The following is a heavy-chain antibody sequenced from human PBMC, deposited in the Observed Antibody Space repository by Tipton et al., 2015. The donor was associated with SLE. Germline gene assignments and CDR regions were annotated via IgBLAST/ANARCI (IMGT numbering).Heavy chain of an antibody. Sequence: TLSLTCTVSGDTIDGNTYFWDWIRQPPGKGLMLIGSISYSGATSYNPSLKSRVTISEDTSKNQFSLSLISVTAADTAVYYCARVRGVTAAGKTNWYFDLWGRGTLVTVSS. J-gene: IGHJ2*01. V-gene: IGHV4-39*07. CDR2: ISYSGAT. CDR1: GDTIDGNTYF. CDR3: ARVRGVTAAGKTNWYFDL. D-gene: IGHD6-13*01.